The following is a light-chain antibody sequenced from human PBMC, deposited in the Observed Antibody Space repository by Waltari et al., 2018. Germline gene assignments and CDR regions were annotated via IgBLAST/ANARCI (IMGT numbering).Light chain of an antibody. V-gene: IGLV3-1*01. Sequence: SYELTQPPSVSVSPGQTASITCSGDKLGDKYACWYQQKPGQSPVLVIYQDSKRPSGIPERFSGSSAWNTATLTISGTQAMDEADYYCQAWDSSTEVFGGGTKLTVL. CDR3: QAWDSSTEV. CDR1: KLGDKY. CDR2: QDS. J-gene: IGLJ3*02.